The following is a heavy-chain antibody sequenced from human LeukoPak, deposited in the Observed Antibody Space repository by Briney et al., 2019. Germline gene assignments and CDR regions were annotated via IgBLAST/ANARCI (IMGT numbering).Heavy chain of an antibody. CDR1: GYTFTGYY. CDR3: ARDRGEDYSNYVDY. Sequence: ASVKASCKASGYTFTGYYMHWVRQAPGQGLEWMGWINPNSGGTNYAQKFQGRVTMTRDTSISTAYMELSRLRSYDTAVYYCARDRGEDYSNYVDYWGQGTLVTVSS. J-gene: IGHJ4*02. CDR2: INPNSGGT. V-gene: IGHV1-2*02. D-gene: IGHD4-11*01.